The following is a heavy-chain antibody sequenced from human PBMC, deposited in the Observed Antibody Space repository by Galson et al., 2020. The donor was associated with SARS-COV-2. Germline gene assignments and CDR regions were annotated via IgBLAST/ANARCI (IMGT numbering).Heavy chain of an antibody. CDR2: ISYDGSNQ. V-gene: IGHV3-30*04. J-gene: IGHJ4*02. D-gene: IGHD2-21*01. Sequence: GGSLRLSCAASGFTFSSYALHWVRQAPGKGLEWVAAISYDGSNQGYVDSLKGRFTISRDNSKNTLYLQMNSLSAEDTAVYYCASRGVWFNSPFDYWGQGTLVTVSS. CDR3: ASRGVWFNSPFDY. CDR1: GFTFSSYA.